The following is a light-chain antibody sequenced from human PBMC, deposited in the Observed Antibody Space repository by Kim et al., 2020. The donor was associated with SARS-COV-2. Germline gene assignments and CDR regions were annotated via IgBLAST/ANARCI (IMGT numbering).Light chain of an antibody. Sequence: PGERATLSCRASQSVSSSYLAWYQQKPGQPPRLLIYGAFSRATGIPDRFSGSGSGTDFTLTINRLEPEDFAVYSCQQYGSSPLTFGGGTKVDIK. CDR2: GAF. CDR1: QSVSSSY. J-gene: IGKJ4*01. CDR3: QQYGSSPLT. V-gene: IGKV3-20*01.